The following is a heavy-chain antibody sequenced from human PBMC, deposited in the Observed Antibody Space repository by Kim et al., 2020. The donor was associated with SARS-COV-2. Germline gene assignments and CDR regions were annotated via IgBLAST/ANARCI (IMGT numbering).Heavy chain of an antibody. CDR2: IKSKTDGGTT. D-gene: IGHD1-26*01. V-gene: IGHV3-15*01. J-gene: IGHJ4*02. CDR3: TTGGSYSRGGPFDY. CDR1: GFTFSNAW. Sequence: GGSLRLSCAASGFTFSNAWMSWGRQAPGKGLEWGGRIKSKTDGGTTDYAAPVKGRFTISRDDSKNTLYLQMNSLKTEDTAVYYCTTGGSYSRGGPFDYWGQGTLVTVSS.